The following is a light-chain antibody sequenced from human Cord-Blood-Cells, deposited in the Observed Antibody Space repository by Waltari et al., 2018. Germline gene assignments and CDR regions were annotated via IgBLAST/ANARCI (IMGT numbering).Light chain of an antibody. J-gene: IGKJ4*01. Sequence: DIQMPQPPSTLSASVGARVTIPCRASQSISSWLAWYPQKPGNAPKLLIYKASSLESGVPSRFSGSGSGTEFTLTISSLQPDDFATYYCQQYNSYPLTFGGGTKVEIK. CDR1: QSISSW. V-gene: IGKV1-5*03. CDR3: QQYNSYPLT. CDR2: KAS.